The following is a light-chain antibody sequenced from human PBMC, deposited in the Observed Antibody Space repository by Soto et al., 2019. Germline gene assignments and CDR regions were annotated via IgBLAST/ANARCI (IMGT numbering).Light chain of an antibody. J-gene: IGKJ3*01. CDR1: ETLSSGS. CDR3: QQYGRSPVT. CDR2: NAS. Sequence: EIVLTQSPGTLSLSPGQRATLSCRASETLSSGSLAWYQQKPGQAPRLLTSNASRRATGTPDRFSGSGSGTDFTLTISRLEPEDFAVYFCQQYGRSPVTFGPGTKVDIK. V-gene: IGKV3-20*01.